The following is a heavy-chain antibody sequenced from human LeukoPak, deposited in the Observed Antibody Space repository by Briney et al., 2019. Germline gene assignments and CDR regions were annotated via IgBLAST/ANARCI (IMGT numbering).Heavy chain of an antibody. CDR1: GYTFTSYA. CDR3: ARDPGSFLSGSGWLNWFEP. D-gene: IGHD6-19*01. J-gene: IGHJ5*02. CDR2: ISGYNEKT. Sequence: ASVKVSCKASGYTFTSYAMHWVRQAPGQGLEWMGWISGYNEKTNYAQKFQGRVTMTTDTSTSTAYMELRRLRSDDTAVYYCARDPGSFLSGSGWLNWFEPWGQGTLVTVSS. V-gene: IGHV1-18*01.